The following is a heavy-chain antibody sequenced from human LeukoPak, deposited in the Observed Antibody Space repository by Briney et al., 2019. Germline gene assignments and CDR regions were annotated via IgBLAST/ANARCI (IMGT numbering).Heavy chain of an antibody. CDR1: GGTFSSYA. CDR2: IIPIFGTA. D-gene: IGHD6-13*01. Sequence: ASVKVSCKASGGTFSSYAISWARQAPGQGLEWMGGIIPIFGTANYAQKFQGRVTITADESTSTAYMELSSLRSEDTAVYYCARTVSSSWPYNWFDPWGQGTLVTVSS. V-gene: IGHV1-69*01. CDR3: ARTVSSSWPYNWFDP. J-gene: IGHJ5*02.